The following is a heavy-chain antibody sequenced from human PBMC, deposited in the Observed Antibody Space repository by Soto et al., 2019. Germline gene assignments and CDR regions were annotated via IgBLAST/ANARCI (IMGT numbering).Heavy chain of an antibody. Sequence: ASVKVSCKASGYTFTSYDINWVRQATGQGLEWMGWMNPNSGNTGYAQKFQGRVTMTRNTSISTAYMELSSLRSEDTAVYYCARGYCSSTSCLFDPWGQGTLVTVSS. CDR3: ARGYCSSTSCLFDP. CDR2: MNPNSGNT. V-gene: IGHV1-8*01. J-gene: IGHJ5*02. CDR1: GYTFTSYD. D-gene: IGHD2-2*01.